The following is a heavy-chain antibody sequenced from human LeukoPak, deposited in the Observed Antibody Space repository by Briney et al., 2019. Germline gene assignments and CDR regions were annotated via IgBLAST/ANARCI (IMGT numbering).Heavy chain of an antibody. V-gene: IGHV4-34*01. J-gene: IGHJ4*02. CDR1: GGSFSGYY. CDR2: INHSGST. D-gene: IGHD6-19*01. CDR3: ARARAVAGTFPFDH. Sequence: SSETLSLTCAVYGGSFSGYYWSWIRQPPGKGLEWIGEINHSGSTNYNPSLKSRVTISVDTSKNQFSLKLSSVTAADTAVHYCARARAVAGTFPFDHWGQGTLVTVSS.